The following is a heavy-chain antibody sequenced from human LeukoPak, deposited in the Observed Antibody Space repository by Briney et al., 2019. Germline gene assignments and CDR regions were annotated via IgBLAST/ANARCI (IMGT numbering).Heavy chain of an antibody. V-gene: IGHV3-7*04. CDR3: ARGDAFSGDH. J-gene: IGHJ4*02. CDR1: GFTFSNFW. CDR2: IHPEGHEK. Sequence: PGGSLRLSCAVSGFTFSNFWMSWVRQAPGRGLEWVANIHPEGHEKYHVGSVEGRFVISRDNTKNLLFLQMSGLRVEDTALYYCARGDAFSGDHWGQGTLVTVSS.